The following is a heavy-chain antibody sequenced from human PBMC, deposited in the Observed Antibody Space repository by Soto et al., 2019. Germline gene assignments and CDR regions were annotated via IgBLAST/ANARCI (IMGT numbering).Heavy chain of an antibody. J-gene: IGHJ5*02. CDR2: IYHAGST. CDR3: ARGPPIVGNTTPLDP. D-gene: IGHD1-26*01. CDR1: GGSITNSNW. V-gene: IGHV4-4*02. Sequence: SETLSLTCTVSGGSITNSNWWSWVRLPPAKGLEWIGDIYHAGSTKYNPSLERRVTMSVDTSNNQFALTLTSVTAADTAVYFCARGPPIVGNTTPLDPWGQGTLVTVSS.